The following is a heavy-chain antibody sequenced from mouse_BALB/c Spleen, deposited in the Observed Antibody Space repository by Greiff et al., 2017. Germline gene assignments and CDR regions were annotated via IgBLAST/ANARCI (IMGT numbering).Heavy chain of an antibody. V-gene: IGHV1-87*01. CDR3: VGGLDYDWFAY. D-gene: IGHD2-4*01. CDR2: IYPGDGDT. Sequence: QVQLQQSGAELARPGASVKLSCKASGYTFTSYWMQWVKQRPGQGLEWIGAIYPGDGDTRYTQKFKGKATLTADKSSSTAYMQLSSLASEDSAVYYCVGGLDYDWFAYWGQGTLVTVSA. J-gene: IGHJ3*01. CDR1: GYTFTSYW.